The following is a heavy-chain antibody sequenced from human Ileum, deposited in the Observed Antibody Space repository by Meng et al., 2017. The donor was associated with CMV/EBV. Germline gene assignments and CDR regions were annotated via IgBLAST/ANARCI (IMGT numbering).Heavy chain of an antibody. D-gene: IGHD3-10*01. V-gene: IGHV3-23*03. CDR3: ARQNSGFDY. Sequence: ETLSLTCAASGFTFADYAMTWVRQAPGKGLEWVSIIYVGNKSTYYADSVKGRFTISRDNSRNTLYLQMNSLRADDTAVYFCARQNSGFDYWGQGTRVTVSS. CDR2: IYVGNKST. CDR1: GFTFADYA. J-gene: IGHJ4*02.